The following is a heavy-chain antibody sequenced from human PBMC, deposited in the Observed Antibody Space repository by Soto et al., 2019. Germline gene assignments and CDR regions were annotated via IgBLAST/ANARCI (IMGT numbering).Heavy chain of an antibody. CDR1: GFGFNGYD. Sequence: EVQLVESGGGLVQPGGSLRLSCAASGFGFNGYDMHWVRQAPGKNLEWVAAISTAGDTYYLGSVKGRFTISREDAKNSLSLQMNSRRVGDTAVYYGARGGDRFDGMDVWGQGTTVTVSS. J-gene: IGHJ6*02. CDR2: ISTAGDT. CDR3: ARGGDRFDGMDV. D-gene: IGHD3-16*01. V-gene: IGHV3-13*01.